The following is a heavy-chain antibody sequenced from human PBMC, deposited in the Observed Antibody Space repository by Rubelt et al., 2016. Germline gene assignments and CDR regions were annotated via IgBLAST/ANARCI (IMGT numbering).Heavy chain of an antibody. J-gene: IGHJ6*02. D-gene: IGHD3-10*01. CDR3: ASSITMVRGVINYYYYGMDV. CDR2: IYYSGST. CDR1: GGSISSSY. Sequence: QVQLQESGPGLVKPSETLSLTCTVSGGSISSSYWSWIRQPPGKGLEWIGNIYYSGSTNYNPSLKSRVTISVDTSKNQFSLKLSSVTAADTAVYYCASSITMVRGVINYYYYGMDVWGQGTTVTVSS. V-gene: IGHV4-59*08.